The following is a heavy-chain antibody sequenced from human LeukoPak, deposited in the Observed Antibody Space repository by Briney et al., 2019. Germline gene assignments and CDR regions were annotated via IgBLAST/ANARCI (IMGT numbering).Heavy chain of an antibody. D-gene: IGHD3-10*01. CDR3: ARDRGPIRGVLGMDV. Sequence: GGSLRLSCAASGFTFNTYTMNWVRQAPGKGLEWVSYISGSSGIIDHADSVRGRFTISRDNAKNSLYLQMNSLRAEDTAVYYCARDRGPIRGVLGMDVWGQGTTVTVSS. V-gene: IGHV3-48*01. CDR1: GFTFNTYT. CDR2: ISGSSGII. J-gene: IGHJ6*02.